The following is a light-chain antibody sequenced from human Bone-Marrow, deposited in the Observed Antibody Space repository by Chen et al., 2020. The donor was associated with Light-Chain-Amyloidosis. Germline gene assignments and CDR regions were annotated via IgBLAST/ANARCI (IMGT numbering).Light chain of an antibody. CDR1: QSLVHSSGNTY. Sequence: VVMTQSPLSLPVTLGQPASISCRSSQSLVHSSGNTYLSWFQQRPGQSPRRLIYEVSIRDSGVPDRFSGSGSGTDFTLKISRVEAEDVGVYYCLQGTHWPPTFGQGTEVEIK. V-gene: IGKV2-30*02. J-gene: IGKJ1*01. CDR2: EVS. CDR3: LQGTHWPPT.